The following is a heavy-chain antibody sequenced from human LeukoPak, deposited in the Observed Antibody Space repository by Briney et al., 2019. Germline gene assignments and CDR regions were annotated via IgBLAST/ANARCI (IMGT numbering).Heavy chain of an antibody. D-gene: IGHD6-13*01. CDR1: GGSISSGDYY. V-gene: IGHV4-30-4*08. CDR2: ISLSGGT. Sequence: SQTLSLTCTVSGGSISSGDYYWSWIRQPPGQGLEWIGYISLSGGTYYNPSLKSRATISLDTSRNQFSLKLTSVGAADTAVYYCARGGFSSWPFDYWGQGTLVTVSS. J-gene: IGHJ4*02. CDR3: ARGGFSSWPFDY.